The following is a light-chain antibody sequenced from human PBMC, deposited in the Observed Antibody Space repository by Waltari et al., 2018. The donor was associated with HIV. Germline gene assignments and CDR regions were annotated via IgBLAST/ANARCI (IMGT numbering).Light chain of an antibody. CDR1: TSNSGPVYD. CDR2: GNK. J-gene: IGLJ2*01. V-gene: IGLV1-40*01. Sequence: QSVLTQPPSVSGAPGQRVTISCTGSTSNSGPVYDVHWYQQIPGTAPKLLISGNKNRPSGVPDRFSASKSGTSASLTITGLQAEDEADYFCQSYDITLSASVVFGGGTKLTVL. CDR3: QSYDITLSASVV.